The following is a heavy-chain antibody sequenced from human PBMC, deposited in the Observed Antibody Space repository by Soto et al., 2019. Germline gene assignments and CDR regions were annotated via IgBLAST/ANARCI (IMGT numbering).Heavy chain of an antibody. Sequence: QVQLQESGPGLVKHSETLSLTCAVSGVSLTTNHWWTWVRQAPGKGLEWVGEIYQTGNTNYNPSLNSRVIASLDKSKNQFFLKLTSVTAADTAIYYCARGGYCSGGSCSGWFDSWGQGTLVTVSS. D-gene: IGHD2-15*01. CDR3: ARGGYCSGGSCSGWFDS. V-gene: IGHV4-4*02. CDR1: GVSLTTNHW. J-gene: IGHJ5*01. CDR2: IYQTGNT.